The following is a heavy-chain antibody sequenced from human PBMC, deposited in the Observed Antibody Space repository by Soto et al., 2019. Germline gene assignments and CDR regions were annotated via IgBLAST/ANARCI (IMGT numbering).Heavy chain of an antibody. D-gene: IGHD6-19*01. Sequence: ASVKVSCKASGDTFTSYGISWVRQAPGQGLEWMGWISAYNGNTNYVQKLQGRVTMTTDTSTSTAYMELRSLRSDDTAVYYCAREGYSSAWYPYDYWGQGTLVTVSS. CDR1: GDTFTSYG. CDR2: ISAYNGNT. V-gene: IGHV1-18*01. CDR3: AREGYSSAWYPYDY. J-gene: IGHJ4*02.